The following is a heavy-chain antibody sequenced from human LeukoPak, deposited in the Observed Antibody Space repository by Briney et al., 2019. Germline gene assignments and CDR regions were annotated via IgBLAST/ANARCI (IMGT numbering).Heavy chain of an antibody. V-gene: IGHV4-59*01. CDR3: ARRSSSWKNWFDP. Sequence: PSETLSLTCTVSGGSIDSNSWTWIRQPPGKGLEWIGDIYYSGTTNYNPSLKSRVTMSVDMSKNQFSLKLSSVTAADTAMYYCARRSSSWKNWFDPWGQGTLVTVSS. D-gene: IGHD6-13*01. J-gene: IGHJ5*02. CDR1: GGSIDSNS. CDR2: IYYSGTT.